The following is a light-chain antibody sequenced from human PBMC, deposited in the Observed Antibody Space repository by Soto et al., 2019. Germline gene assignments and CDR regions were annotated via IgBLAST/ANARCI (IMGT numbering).Light chain of an antibody. CDR1: QSVSSN. Sequence: EKVMTQSPATLSVSPGERATLSCRASQSVSSNLAWYQQKPGQAPRLLIYDASTRATGIPARFSGSGSGTEFTLTISSLQSEDLAAYYCQQYDDWPETFGQGTKVDIK. CDR2: DAS. CDR3: QQYDDWPET. J-gene: IGKJ1*01. V-gene: IGKV3-15*01.